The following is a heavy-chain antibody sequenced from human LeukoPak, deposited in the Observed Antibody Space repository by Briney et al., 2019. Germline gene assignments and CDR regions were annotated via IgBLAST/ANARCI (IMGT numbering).Heavy chain of an antibody. V-gene: IGHV3-74*01. CDR1: GFIFSSYW. CDR2: INSDGSST. CDR3: ARGGTYMDDAFDI. J-gene: IGHJ3*02. Sequence: PGGSLRLSCAASGFIFSSYWMHWVRQAPGKGLVWVSRINSDGSSTTYADSVKGRSTISRDNAKNTLYLQMNSLRAEDTAVYYCARGGTYMDDAFDIWGQGTMVTVSS. D-gene: IGHD1-26*01.